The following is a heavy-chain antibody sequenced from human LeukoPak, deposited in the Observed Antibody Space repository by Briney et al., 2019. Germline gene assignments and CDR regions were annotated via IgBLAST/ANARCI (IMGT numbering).Heavy chain of an antibody. CDR3: ARAPYSSSWYFDY. V-gene: IGHV3-66*01. J-gene: IGHJ4*02. CDR1: GFTVRSSY. D-gene: IGHD6-13*01. CDR2: IYSGGST. Sequence: GGSLRLSCAASGFTVRSSYMTWVRQAPGKGLEWVSVIYSGGSTHYAGSVKGRFTISRDNSKNTVYLQMNSLRAEDTAVYHCARAPYSSSWYFDYWGQGTLVTVSS.